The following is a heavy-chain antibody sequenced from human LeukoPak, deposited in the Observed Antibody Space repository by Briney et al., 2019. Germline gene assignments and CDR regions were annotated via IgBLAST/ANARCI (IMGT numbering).Heavy chain of an antibody. Sequence: GGSLRLSCAASGFTFSSYSMNWVRQAPGKGLEWVSYISSGSSTIYYADSVKGRYTVSRDNAKNSLYLHMNSLRDEDTAVYYCARDIPPNCSGGDCYSSWGQGTLVTVSS. J-gene: IGHJ4*02. CDR1: GFTFSSYS. CDR2: ISSGSSTI. D-gene: IGHD2-15*01. V-gene: IGHV3-48*02. CDR3: ARDIPPNCSGGDCYSS.